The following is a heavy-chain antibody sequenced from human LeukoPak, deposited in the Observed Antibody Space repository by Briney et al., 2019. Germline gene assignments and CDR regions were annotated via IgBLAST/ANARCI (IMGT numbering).Heavy chain of an antibody. CDR1: GYIFTSYY. D-gene: IGHD3-10*01. Sequence: VASVKVSCKASGYIFTSYYMHWVRQAPGQGLEWMGIIDPSGGSTNYAQRFQGRVTMTTDTSTSTVYMELSSLRSEDTAVYYCARGKLRGVIHNCFDPWGQGTLVTVSS. J-gene: IGHJ5*02. CDR3: ARGKLRGVIHNCFDP. V-gene: IGHV1-46*01. CDR2: IDPSGGST.